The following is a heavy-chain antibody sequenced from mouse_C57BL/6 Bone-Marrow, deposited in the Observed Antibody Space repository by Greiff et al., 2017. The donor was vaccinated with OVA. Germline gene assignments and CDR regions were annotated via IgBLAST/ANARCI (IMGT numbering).Heavy chain of an antibody. Sequence: DVKLVESGGGLVKPGGSLKLSCAASGFTFSDYGMHWVRQAPEKGLEWVAYISSGSSTIYYADTVKGRFTISRDNAKNTLFLQMTSLRSEDTAMYYCARTVVPPYYAMDYWGQGTSVTVSS. CDR3: ARTVVPPYYAMDY. CDR1: GFTFSDYG. V-gene: IGHV5-17*01. J-gene: IGHJ4*01. D-gene: IGHD1-1*01. CDR2: ISSGSSTI.